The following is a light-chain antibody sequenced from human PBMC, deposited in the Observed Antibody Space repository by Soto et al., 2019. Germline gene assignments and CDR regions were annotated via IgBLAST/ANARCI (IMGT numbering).Light chain of an antibody. J-gene: IGKJ2*01. V-gene: IGKV1-39*01. CDR2: VAS. Sequence: DIQMTQSPSSLSASVGDRVTITCRASQSIRNYVSWYQQKPGKAPKFLIYVASTLQIGVPSRFSGSGSGTDFTLTISSLQPEDFATYYCQQTYSSPYIFGPGTELQIK. CDR3: QQTYSSPYI. CDR1: QSIRNY.